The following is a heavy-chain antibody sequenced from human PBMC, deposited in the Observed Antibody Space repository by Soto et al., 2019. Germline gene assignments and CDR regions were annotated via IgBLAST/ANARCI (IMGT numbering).Heavy chain of an antibody. D-gene: IGHD5-18*01. CDR2: ISGHNGNT. Sequence: ASLKVYCKASGYTFSNCGLICVRQAPGQGLEWMGWISGHNGNTIYAQNLQDRVTMTTDTSTRTAYMELRSLRSDDTAVYYCARQPRYSYADSWGPGTPVTVS. J-gene: IGHJ4*02. CDR1: GYTFSNCG. V-gene: IGHV1-18*01. CDR3: ARQPRYSYADS.